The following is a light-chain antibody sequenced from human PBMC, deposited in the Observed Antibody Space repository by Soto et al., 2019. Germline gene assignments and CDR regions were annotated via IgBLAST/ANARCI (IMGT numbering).Light chain of an antibody. CDR3: QQVNVYPST. V-gene: IGKV1-39*01. Sequence: DIQMTQSPSSLSASVEDRVTITGLASQSIGNYLNWYQQKPGRAPKVLIYGASTLQSGFPSRFSGGGSGTDFTLTISSLQPEDFATYYCQQVNVYPSTYGGGTKVDIK. J-gene: IGKJ4*01. CDR1: QSIGNY. CDR2: GAS.